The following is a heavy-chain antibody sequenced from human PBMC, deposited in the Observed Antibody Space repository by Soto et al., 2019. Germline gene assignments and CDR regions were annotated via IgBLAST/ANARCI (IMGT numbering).Heavy chain of an antibody. CDR1: GFTFDDYA. V-gene: IGHV3-9*01. J-gene: IGHJ4*02. CDR2: ISWNSGSI. Sequence: GGSLRLSCAASGFTFDDYAMHWVRQAPGKGLEWVSGISWNSGSIGYADSVKGRFTISRDNAKNSLYLQMNSLRAEDTALYYCAKDAYQLLSSHAENYFDYWGQGTLVTVSS. CDR3: AKDAYQLLSSHAENYFDY. D-gene: IGHD2-2*01.